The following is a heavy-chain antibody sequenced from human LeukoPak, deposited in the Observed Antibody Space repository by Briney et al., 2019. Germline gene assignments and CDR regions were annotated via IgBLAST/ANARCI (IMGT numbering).Heavy chain of an antibody. CDR1: GASISGSDYN. Sequence: SETLSLTCNVSGASISGSDYNWSWLLQPPGKGLEWIASIFYSGTIYNNPSLKSRTLISVDTSKNQFSLRLTSVTAADTAVYFCATLDNSFDHWGQGTLVTVSP. V-gene: IGHV4-30-4*01. J-gene: IGHJ5*02. CDR2: IFYSGTI. CDR3: ATLDNSFDH.